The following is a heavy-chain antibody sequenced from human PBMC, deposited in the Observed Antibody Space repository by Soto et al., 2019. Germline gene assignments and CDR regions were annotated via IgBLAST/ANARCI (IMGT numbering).Heavy chain of an antibody. CDR3: LRSNGWTPDF. D-gene: IGHD6-19*01. CDR2: IKQDGSEI. J-gene: IGHJ4*02. CDR1: GFSFSTYW. V-gene: IGHV3-7*01. Sequence: PGGSLRLSCTASGFSFSTYWMNWVRQAPGKGLEWVAIIKQDGSEIHYVGSVKGRFTISRDNAKNSLYLQMNNLRAEDTAVYSCLRSNGWTPDFWGRGTLVTVSS.